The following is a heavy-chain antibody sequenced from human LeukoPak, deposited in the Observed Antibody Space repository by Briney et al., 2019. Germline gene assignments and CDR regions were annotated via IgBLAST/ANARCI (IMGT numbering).Heavy chain of an antibody. V-gene: IGHV3-7*01. Sequence: GGSLRLSRAASGFTFSSYWMSWVRQAPGKGREWVANIKQDGSEQYYVDSVKGRFTISRDNAKNSLYLQMISLRAEDTAVYYCAKDRRDGYNYPSNWGQGTLVTVSS. CDR2: IKQDGSEQ. D-gene: IGHD5-24*01. J-gene: IGHJ4*02. CDR1: GFTFSSYW. CDR3: AKDRRDGYNYPSN.